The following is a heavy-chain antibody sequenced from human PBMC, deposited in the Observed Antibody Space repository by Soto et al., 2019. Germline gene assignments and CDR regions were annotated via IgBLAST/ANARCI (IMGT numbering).Heavy chain of an antibody. CDR2: ISGSGGST. CDR1: GLTFSSYA. Sequence: DVQLVESGGGLVQPGGSLKLSCAVSGLTFSSYAMSWVRQAPGKGLEWVSAISGSGGSTYYADSVKGRFTISRDNSKNTLYLQMNSLRAEDTAVYYCAKWGGGWHYYYYGMDVWGQGTTVTVSS. J-gene: IGHJ6*02. D-gene: IGHD6-19*01. CDR3: AKWGGGWHYYYYGMDV. V-gene: IGHV3-23*04.